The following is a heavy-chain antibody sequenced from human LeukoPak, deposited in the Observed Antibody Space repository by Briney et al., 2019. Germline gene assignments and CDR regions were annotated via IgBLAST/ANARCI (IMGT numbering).Heavy chain of an antibody. CDR3: VRVESGSYARYGMDV. CDR1: GYTFTSSD. Sequence: ASVKVSCKSSGYTFTSSDINWVRQAPGQGLEWMGWMNPHSGSTGYAQKFQGRVTMTRNTSIRTAYMELSSLRSEDTAVYYCVRVESGSYARYGMDVWGQGTTVTVSS. J-gene: IGHJ6*02. V-gene: IGHV1-8*01. CDR2: MNPHSGST. D-gene: IGHD1-26*01.